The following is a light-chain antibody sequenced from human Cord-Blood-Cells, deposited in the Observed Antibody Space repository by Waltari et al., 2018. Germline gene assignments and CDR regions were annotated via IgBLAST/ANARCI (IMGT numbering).Light chain of an antibody. Sequence: QSALTQPASVSGSLGQSITISCTGTSSDVGGYNYVSWYQQHPGKAPKLMIYDVSKRPSGVSNRFSGSKSGNTASLTISGLQAEDEADYYCSSYTSSSTLFGGGTKLTVL. CDR3: SSYTSSSTL. J-gene: IGLJ3*02. CDR2: DVS. CDR1: SSDVGGYNY. V-gene: IGLV2-14*01.